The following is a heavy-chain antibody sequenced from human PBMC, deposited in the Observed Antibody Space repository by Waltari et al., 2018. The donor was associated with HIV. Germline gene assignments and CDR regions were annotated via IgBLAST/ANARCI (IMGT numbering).Heavy chain of an antibody. CDR2: IYYSGST. CDR3: ARHEYSSSDWFDP. Sequence: QLQLQESGPGLVKPSETLSLTCTVSGGSLSSSSYYWGWIRQPPGKGLEWIGSIYYSGSTYYNPSLKSRVTISVDTSKNQFSLKLSSVTAADTAVYYCARHEYSSSDWFDPWGQGTLVTVSS. V-gene: IGHV4-39*01. CDR1: GGSLSSSSYY. J-gene: IGHJ5*02. D-gene: IGHD6-6*01.